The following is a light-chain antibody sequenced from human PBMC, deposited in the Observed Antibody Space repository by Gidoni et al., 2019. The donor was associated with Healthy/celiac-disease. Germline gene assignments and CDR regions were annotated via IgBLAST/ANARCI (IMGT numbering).Light chain of an antibody. J-gene: IGLJ3*02. CDR1: TGAVTSGHY. V-gene: IGLV7-46*01. Sequence: QAVVTQEPSLTVSPGGTVTLTCGSSTGAVTSGHYPYWFQQKPGQAPRTLYDTSKKHSWTPARFSGSLLGGKAALTLSGAQPEDEAEYYCLLSYSGARTWVFGGGTKLTVL. CDR2: DTS. CDR3: LLSYSGARTWV.